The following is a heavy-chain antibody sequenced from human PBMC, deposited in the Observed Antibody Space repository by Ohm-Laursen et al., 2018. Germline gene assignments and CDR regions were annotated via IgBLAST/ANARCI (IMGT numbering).Heavy chain of an antibody. J-gene: IGHJ4*02. D-gene: IGHD5-12*01. CDR2: IYYSGST. V-gene: IGHV4-59*01. Sequence: QPPGSGLVWIRYIYYSGSTNYNPSLKSRVTISVDTSKNQSSLKLSSVTAADTAVYYCVSVVYDYVFDYWGQGTLVTVSS. CDR3: VSVVYDYVFDY.